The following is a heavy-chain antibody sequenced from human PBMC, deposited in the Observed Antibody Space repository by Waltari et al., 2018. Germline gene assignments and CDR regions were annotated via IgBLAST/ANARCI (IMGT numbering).Heavy chain of an antibody. V-gene: IGHV3-74*01. CDR3: ARGRRDYYGSGSYFPDWYFDL. Sequence: EVQLVESGGGLVQPGGSLRLSCAASGFTFSDYWMHWVRHAPGQGLVWVSHINTDGSTTGYADSVRGRFTISRDTAKNTLFLQMNSLRAEDTAVYYCARGRRDYYGSGSYFPDWYFDLWGRGTLVTVSS. J-gene: IGHJ2*01. CDR1: GFTFSDYW. D-gene: IGHD3-10*01. CDR2: INTDGSTT.